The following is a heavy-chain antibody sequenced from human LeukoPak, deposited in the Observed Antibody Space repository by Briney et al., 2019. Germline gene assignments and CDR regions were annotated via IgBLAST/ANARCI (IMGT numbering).Heavy chain of an antibody. CDR1: GGSFSGYY. J-gene: IGHJ4*02. D-gene: IGHD6-6*01. Sequence: PSETLSLTCAVYGGSFSGYYWGWIRQPPGKGLEWIGEINHSGSTNYNPSLKSRVTISVDTSKNQFSLKLSSVTAADTAVYYCARGRGYSSSPFDYWGQGTLVTVSS. CDR2: INHSGST. CDR3: ARGRGYSSSPFDY. V-gene: IGHV4-34*01.